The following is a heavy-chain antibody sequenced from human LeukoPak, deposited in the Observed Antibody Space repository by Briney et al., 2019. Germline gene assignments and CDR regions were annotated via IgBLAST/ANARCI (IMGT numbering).Heavy chain of an antibody. D-gene: IGHD3-10*01. J-gene: IGHJ4*02. Sequence: GGSVRLSCAASGFTFSSYSMNWVRQAPGKGLEWVSSISSSSYIYYADSVKGRFTISRDNAKDSLYLQMNSLRAEDTAVYYCARAGGDYWGQGTLVTVSS. CDR2: ISSSSYI. CDR1: GFTFSSYS. V-gene: IGHV3-21*01. CDR3: ARAGGDY.